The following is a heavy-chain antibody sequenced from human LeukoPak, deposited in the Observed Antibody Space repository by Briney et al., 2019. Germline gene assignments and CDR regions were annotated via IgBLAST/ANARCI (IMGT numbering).Heavy chain of an antibody. V-gene: IGHV4-39*07. CDR1: RGSIISSSYY. CDR2: IYYSGST. J-gene: IGHJ3*02. Sequence: SETLSDTCTVSRGSIISSSYYEGWTRQPPGKGLELIGSIYYSGSTYYKPSLKSRVTISVDTSKNQFSLKLSSVTAADTAVYYGARVRKAFDIWGQETMVTVSS. CDR3: ARVRKAFDI.